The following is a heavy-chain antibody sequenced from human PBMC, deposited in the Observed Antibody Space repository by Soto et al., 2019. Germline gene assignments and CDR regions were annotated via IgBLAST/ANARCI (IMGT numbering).Heavy chain of an antibody. D-gene: IGHD3-3*01. CDR3: AKAPRYDFWSGYYLDY. CDR2: ISGSGGST. J-gene: IGHJ4*02. CDR1: GFTFSSYA. Sequence: PGGSLRLSCAASGFTFSSYAMSWVRQAPGQGLEWVSAISGSGGSTYYADSVKGRFTISRDNSKNTLYLQMNSLGAEDTAVYYCAKAPRYDFWSGYYLDYWGQGTLVTVSS. V-gene: IGHV3-23*01.